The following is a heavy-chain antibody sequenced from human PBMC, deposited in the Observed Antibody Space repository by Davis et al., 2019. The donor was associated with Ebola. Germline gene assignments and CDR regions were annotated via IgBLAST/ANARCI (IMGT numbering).Heavy chain of an antibody. V-gene: IGHV3-30-3*01. Sequence: GESLKISCAASGFTFSSYAMHWVRQAPGKGLEWVAVISYDGSNKYYADSVKGRFTISRDNSKNTLYLQMNSLRAEDTAVYYCAKDPGYGSYWPYFDYWGQGTLVTVSS. CDR2: ISYDGSNK. J-gene: IGHJ4*02. D-gene: IGHD1-26*01. CDR1: GFTFSSYA. CDR3: AKDPGYGSYWPYFDY.